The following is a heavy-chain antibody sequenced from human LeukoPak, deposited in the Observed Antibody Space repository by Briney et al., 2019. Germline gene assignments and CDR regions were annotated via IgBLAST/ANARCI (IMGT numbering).Heavy chain of an antibody. Sequence: GASVKVSCKASGYTFNSYGINWVRQATGQGLEWMGWMNRDSGNTGYAQKFQGRVTMTRNTSISTAYMELSSLRSEDTAVYYCARDNPAWGSFWSGYYDGSSWFDPWGQGTLVTVSS. J-gene: IGHJ5*02. D-gene: IGHD3-3*01. V-gene: IGHV1-8*01. CDR1: GYTFNSYG. CDR3: ARDNPAWGSFWSGYYDGSSWFDP. CDR2: MNRDSGNT.